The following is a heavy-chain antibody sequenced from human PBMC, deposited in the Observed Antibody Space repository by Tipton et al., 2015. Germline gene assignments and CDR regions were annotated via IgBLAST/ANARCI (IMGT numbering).Heavy chain of an antibody. CDR3: ARDDHTGSRSGFDF. CDR2: IWYDGSYK. D-gene: IGHD1-26*01. J-gene: IGHJ4*02. Sequence: SGFTFSGYAMHWVRQAPGKGLDWVAIIWYDGSYKFYADSVKGRFTISRDNSKNTLFLEMNSLRAEDTAVYYCARDDHTGSRSGFDFWGQGTLVSVSS. CDR1: GFTFSGYA. V-gene: IGHV3-33*01.